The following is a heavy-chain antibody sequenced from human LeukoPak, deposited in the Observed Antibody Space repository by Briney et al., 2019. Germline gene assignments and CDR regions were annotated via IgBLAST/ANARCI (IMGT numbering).Heavy chain of an antibody. CDR2: IYSNGGT. CDR1: GGSISSGDYY. D-gene: IGHD6-19*01. J-gene: IGHJ4*02. V-gene: IGHV4-30-4*01. CDR3: ARDGSSGYFDY. Sequence: SETLSLTCTVSGGSISSGDYYWSWIRQSPEKGLEWIGCIYSNGGTFYNPSLKSRVSMSVDTSKNQFSLKLSSVTAADTAVYYFARDGSSGYFDYWGQGTLVTVSS.